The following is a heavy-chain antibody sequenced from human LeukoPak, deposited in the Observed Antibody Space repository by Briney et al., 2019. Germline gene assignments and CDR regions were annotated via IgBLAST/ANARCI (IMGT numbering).Heavy chain of an antibody. CDR1: GFTFSSYA. D-gene: IGHD3-16*02. CDR2: ISGSGGST. J-gene: IGHJ4*02. Sequence: PGGSLRLSCAASGFTFSSYAMSWVRQAPGKGLEWVSAISGSGGSTYYADSVKGRFTISRDNSKNTLYLQMNSLRTEDTAVYYCAKAVRSYRYTDFDYWGQGTLVIVSS. CDR3: AKAVRSYRYTDFDY. V-gene: IGHV3-23*01.